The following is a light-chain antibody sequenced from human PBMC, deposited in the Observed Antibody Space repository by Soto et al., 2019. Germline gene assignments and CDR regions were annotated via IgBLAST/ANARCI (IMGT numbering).Light chain of an antibody. CDR3: QQYSGPGMYT. CDR2: GAS. Sequence: EIVLTQSPGTLSLSPGERATLSCRASQSVSSSYLAWYQQKPGQAPRLLIYGASSRATGIPDRFSGSGSGTDFTLTINRLEPEDFAEYYCQQYSGPGMYTFGQGTKLEIK. J-gene: IGKJ2*01. CDR1: QSVSSSY. V-gene: IGKV3-20*01.